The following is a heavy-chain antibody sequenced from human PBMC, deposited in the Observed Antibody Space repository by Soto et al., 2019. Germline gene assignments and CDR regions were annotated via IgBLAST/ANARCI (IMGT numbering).Heavy chain of an antibody. J-gene: IGHJ6*02. CDR1: GYTFTSYG. D-gene: IGHD6-13*01. CDR3: ARDGGAAPGYYYYYGMDV. Sequence: QVQLVQSGAEVKKPGASVKVSCKASGYTFTSYGIIWVRQAPGQGLEWMGWISAYNGNTNYAQKLQGRVTMTTDTSTSTADMELRSLRSDDTAVYYCARDGGAAPGYYYYYGMDVWGQGTTVTVSS. V-gene: IGHV1-18*04. CDR2: ISAYNGNT.